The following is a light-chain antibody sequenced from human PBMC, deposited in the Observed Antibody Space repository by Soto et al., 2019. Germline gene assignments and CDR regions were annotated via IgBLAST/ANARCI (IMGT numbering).Light chain of an antibody. CDR3: QAWDSSPASHVV. CDR1: KLGDKY. CDR2: QDS. V-gene: IGLV3-1*01. J-gene: IGLJ2*01. Sequence: SYELTQPPSVSVSPGQTASITCSGDKLGDKYASWYQQKPGQSPVVVIYQDSKRPSGIPERFSGSNSGNTVTLTISGTQAVDEADYYCQAWDSSPASHVVFGGGTKVTVL.